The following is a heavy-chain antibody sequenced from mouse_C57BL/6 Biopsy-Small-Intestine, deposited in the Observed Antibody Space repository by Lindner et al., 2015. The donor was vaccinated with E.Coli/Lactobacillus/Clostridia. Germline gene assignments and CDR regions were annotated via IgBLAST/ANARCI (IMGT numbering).Heavy chain of an antibody. V-gene: IGHV1S61*01. D-gene: IGHD2-3*01. CDR1: GVDINTNS. CDR2: IIPGIEVT. CDR3: ARAVWRGANHPDDAFDL. J-gene: IGHJ3*01. Sequence: SVKVSCKASGVDINTNSISWVRQAPGQGLEWVGWIIPGIEVTNYPQKFLGRITITADKSTSTAYMELSSLTSDDTAVYYCARAVWRGANHPDDAFDLWGQGTKVTVSS.